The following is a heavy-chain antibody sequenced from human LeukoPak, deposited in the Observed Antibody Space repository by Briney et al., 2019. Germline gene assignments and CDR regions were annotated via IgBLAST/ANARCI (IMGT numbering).Heavy chain of an antibody. Sequence: PSETLSLACTVSGGSISSYYWSWIRQPAGKGLEWIGRIYTSGSTNYNASLKSRVSMSVDTSKNQFSLKLSSVTAADTAVFYCARENSGSYREFDYWGQGTLVTVSS. D-gene: IGHD1-26*01. CDR2: IYTSGST. V-gene: IGHV4-4*07. CDR1: GGSISSYY. CDR3: ARENSGSYREFDY. J-gene: IGHJ4*02.